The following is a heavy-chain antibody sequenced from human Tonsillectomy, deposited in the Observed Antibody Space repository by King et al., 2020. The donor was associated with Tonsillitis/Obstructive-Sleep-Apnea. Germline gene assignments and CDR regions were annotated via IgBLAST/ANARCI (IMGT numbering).Heavy chain of an antibody. D-gene: IGHD6-6*01. J-gene: IGHJ4*02. V-gene: IGHV3-30*02. Sequence: FTFSRDNSKNTLYLQMNSLRAEDTAVYYSAKDLGLEYSSSFDYWGQGTLVTVSS. CDR3: AKDLGLEYSSSFDY.